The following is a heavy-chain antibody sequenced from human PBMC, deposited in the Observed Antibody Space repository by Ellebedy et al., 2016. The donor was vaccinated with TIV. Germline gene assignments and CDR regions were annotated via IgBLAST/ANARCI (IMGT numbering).Heavy chain of an antibody. V-gene: IGHV1-2*02. Sequence: ASVKVSXKASGYTFTAYSMHWVRQAPGQGLEWMGWINPRSGVTKYAQKFQGRVTMTRDTSASITTAYMELSSLRSDDTAIYYCARDRTVAVAVFGTDFWGQGTPVTVSS. CDR3: ARDRTVAVAVFGTDF. CDR1: GYTFTAYS. J-gene: IGHJ4*02. D-gene: IGHD6-19*01. CDR2: INPRSGVT.